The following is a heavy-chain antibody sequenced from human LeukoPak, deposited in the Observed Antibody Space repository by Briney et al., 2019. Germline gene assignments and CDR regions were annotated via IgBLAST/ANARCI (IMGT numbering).Heavy chain of an antibody. D-gene: IGHD3-22*01. V-gene: IGHV3-23*01. Sequence: PGRSLRLSCAASGFTFSSYAMSWVRQAPGKGLEWVSAISGSGGSTYYADSVKGRFTISKDNSKNTLYLQMNSLRAEDTAVYYCAKDRTVSYDSSGLYWYFDLWGRGTLVTVSS. CDR3: AKDRTVSYDSSGLYWYFDL. J-gene: IGHJ2*01. CDR1: GFTFSSYA. CDR2: ISGSGGST.